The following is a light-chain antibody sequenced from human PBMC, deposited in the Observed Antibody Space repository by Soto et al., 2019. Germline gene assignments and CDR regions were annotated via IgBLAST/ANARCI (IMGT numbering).Light chain of an antibody. Sequence: DIQMTQSPSSVAASVGDRVTITCRASQDIGRWLAWYQQKPGKAPKLLIHAASTLQSGVPSRFSGSGSGTDFTLTISSLQPEDYATYHCQQANSFPHTFGQGTKVEIK. CDR3: QQANSFPHT. V-gene: IGKV1D-12*01. J-gene: IGKJ2*01. CDR2: AAS. CDR1: QDIGRW.